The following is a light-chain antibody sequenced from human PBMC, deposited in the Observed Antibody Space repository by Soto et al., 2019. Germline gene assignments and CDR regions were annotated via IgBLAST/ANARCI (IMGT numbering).Light chain of an antibody. CDR2: EVS. V-gene: IGLV2-14*01. CDR3: SSYTSGSNYV. Sequence: QSALTQPASVSGSPGQSITISCTGTSSDVGNYNYVSWYQQHPAKAPKLMIFEVSNRPSGISSRFSGSKSGNTASLTISGLQAEDEADYYCSSYTSGSNYVFGTGTKVTVL. J-gene: IGLJ1*01. CDR1: SSDVGNYNY.